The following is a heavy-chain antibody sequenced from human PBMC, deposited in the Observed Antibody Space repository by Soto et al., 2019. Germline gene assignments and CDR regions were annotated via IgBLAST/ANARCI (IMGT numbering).Heavy chain of an antibody. CDR3: ARHKDTSSRYLLPDY. CDR1: GGSISSSSYY. CDR2: VYYRGNT. Sequence: XGTLYITCTVSGGSISSSSYYWGWIRQPPGKGLEWIGSVYYRGNTYYNPSLKSRVTTSVDTSKNQFSLKLYSVTAADTALYYCARHKDTSSRYLLPDYWGQGTLVTVSS. D-gene: IGHD6-13*01. V-gene: IGHV4-39*01. J-gene: IGHJ4*02.